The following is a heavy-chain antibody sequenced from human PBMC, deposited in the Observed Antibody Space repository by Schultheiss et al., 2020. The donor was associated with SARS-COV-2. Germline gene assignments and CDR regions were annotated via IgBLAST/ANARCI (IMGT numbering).Heavy chain of an antibody. Sequence: GGSLRLSCAASGFTFSSYGMHWVRQAPGKGLEWVAFIRYDGSNKYYADSVKGRFTISRDNSKNTLYLQMNSLRAEDTAVYYCARDHDGSGWFFYYYGMDVWGQGTTVTVSS. CDR1: GFTFSSYG. J-gene: IGHJ6*02. V-gene: IGHV3-30*02. CDR3: ARDHDGSGWFFYYYGMDV. CDR2: IRYDGSNK. D-gene: IGHD6-19*01.